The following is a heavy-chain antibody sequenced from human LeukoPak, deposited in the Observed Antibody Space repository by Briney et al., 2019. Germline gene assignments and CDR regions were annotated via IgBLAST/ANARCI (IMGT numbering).Heavy chain of an antibody. CDR2: IRYDGSNK. Sequence: PGGSLRLSCAASGFTFSSYAMSWVRQAPGKGLEWVAFIRYDGSNKYYADSVKGRFTISRDNSKNTLYLQMNSLRAEDTALYYCAKTVRGLGQFDPWGQGTLVTVSS. CDR3: AKTVRGLGQFDP. V-gene: IGHV3-30*02. CDR1: GFTFSSYA. D-gene: IGHD3-10*02. J-gene: IGHJ5*02.